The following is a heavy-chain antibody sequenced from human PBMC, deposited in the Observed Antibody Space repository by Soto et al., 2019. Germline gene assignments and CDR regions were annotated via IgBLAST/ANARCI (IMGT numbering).Heavy chain of an antibody. CDR1: GFTFSSFW. CDR3: AREAPGNWNGRDYYYYGMDV. D-gene: IGHD1-1*01. J-gene: IGHJ6*02. Sequence: PGGSLRLFCAASGFTFSSFWMHWVRQAPGKGLVWVSRINSDGSSTSYADSVKGRFTISRDNAKNTLYLQMNSLRAEDTAVYYCAREAPGNWNGRDYYYYGMDVWGQGTTVTVSS. CDR2: INSDGSST. V-gene: IGHV3-74*01.